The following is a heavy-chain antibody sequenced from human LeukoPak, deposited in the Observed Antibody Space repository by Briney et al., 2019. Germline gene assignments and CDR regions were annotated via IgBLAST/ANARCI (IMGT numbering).Heavy chain of an antibody. J-gene: IGHJ4*02. CDR1: GYSFTTYW. Sequence: NLGEPLKISCKGSGYSFTTYWITWVRQMPGKGLEWMGRVDPKDSYTNYSPSFQGHVTISADKSISTAYLQWSSLRASDTAMYYCARLPTWADSSGYYFDYWGQGTLVTVSS. V-gene: IGHV5-10-1*01. CDR3: ARLPTWADSSGYYFDY. CDR2: VDPKDSYT. D-gene: IGHD3-22*01.